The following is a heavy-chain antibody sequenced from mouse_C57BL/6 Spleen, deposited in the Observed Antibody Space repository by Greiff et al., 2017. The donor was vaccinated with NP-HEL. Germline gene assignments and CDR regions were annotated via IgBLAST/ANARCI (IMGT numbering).Heavy chain of an antibody. CDR1: GYTFTSYW. CDR2: IDPSDSET. Sequence: VQLQQPGAELVRPGSSVKLSCKASGYTFTSYWMHWVKQRPIQGLEWIGNIDPSDSETHYNQKFKDKATLTVDKSSSTAYMQLSSLTSEDSAVYYCARLSSGYYAMDYRGQGTSVTVSS. J-gene: IGHJ4*01. CDR3: ARLSSGYYAMDY. V-gene: IGHV1-52*01. D-gene: IGHD3-2*02.